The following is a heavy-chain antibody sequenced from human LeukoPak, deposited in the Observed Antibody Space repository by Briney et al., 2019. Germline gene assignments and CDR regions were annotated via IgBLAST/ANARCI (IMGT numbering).Heavy chain of an antibody. V-gene: IGHV3-30*01. D-gene: IGHD1-26*01. CDR1: GFTFSSYA. CDR3: AREGGSEAFDI. Sequence: GGSLRLSCAASGFTFSSYAMHWVRQAPSKGLEWVAVISYDGSNKYYADSVKGRFTISRDNSKNTLYLQMNSLRAEDTAVYYCAREGGSEAFDIWGQGTMVTVSS. CDR2: ISYDGSNK. J-gene: IGHJ3*02.